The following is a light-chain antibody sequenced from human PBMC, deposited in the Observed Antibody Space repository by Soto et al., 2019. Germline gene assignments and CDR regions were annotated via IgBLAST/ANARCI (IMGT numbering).Light chain of an antibody. Sequence: QSALTQPASVSGSPGQSITFSCTGTSSDIGDYTHVSWYQQHPGKAPKLIIYEVSDRPSGVSNRFSGSKSGNTASLTISGLQTEDEADYYCCSYTSISTSAVFGGGTKLTVL. CDR1: SSDIGDYTH. CDR3: CSYTSISTSAV. V-gene: IGLV2-14*01. J-gene: IGLJ2*01. CDR2: EVS.